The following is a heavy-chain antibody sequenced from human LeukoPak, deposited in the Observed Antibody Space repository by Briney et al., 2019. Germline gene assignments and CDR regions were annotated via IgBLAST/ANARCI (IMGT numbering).Heavy chain of an antibody. V-gene: IGHV5-51*01. J-gene: IGHJ5*02. D-gene: IGHD3-10*01. CDR2: IYPGDSDT. CDR1: GYSFTNYW. Sequence: GESLKISCKGSGYSFTNYWIGWVRQMPGNGLEWMGIIYPGDSDTRYSPSFQGQVTISADKSISTAYLQWSSLKASDTAMYYCARGNYAGVDKNRFDPWGQGTLVTVSS. CDR3: ARGNYAGVDKNRFDP.